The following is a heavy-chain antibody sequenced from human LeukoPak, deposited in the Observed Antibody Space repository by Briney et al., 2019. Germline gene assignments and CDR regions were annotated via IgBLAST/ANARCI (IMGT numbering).Heavy chain of an antibody. CDR2: ISGSGGST. V-gene: IGHV3-23*01. D-gene: IGHD1-26*01. J-gene: IGHJ3*02. Sequence: GGSLRLSCAASGFTFSSYGISWVRQAPGKGLEWVSAISGSGGSTYYADSVKGRFTISRDNAKNSLYLQMNSLRAEDTAVYYCARDQGIVGAPPGDAFDIWGQGTMVTVSS. CDR1: GFTFSSYG. CDR3: ARDQGIVGAPPGDAFDI.